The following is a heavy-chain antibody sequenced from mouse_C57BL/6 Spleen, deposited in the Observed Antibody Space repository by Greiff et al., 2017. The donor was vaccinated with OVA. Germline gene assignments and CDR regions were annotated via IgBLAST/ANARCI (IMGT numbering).Heavy chain of an antibody. J-gene: IGHJ3*01. CDR2: IHPNSGST. D-gene: IGHD2-3*01. CDR3: ARRDYDGWFAY. V-gene: IGHV1-64*01. CDR1: GYTFTSYC. Sequence: QVQLQQPGAELVKPGASVKLSCKASGYTFTSYCMHWVKQRPGQGLEWIGMIHPNSGSTNYNEKFKSKATLTVDKSSNTAYMQRSSLTSEDTAVYYCARRDYDGWFAYWGQGTLVTVSA.